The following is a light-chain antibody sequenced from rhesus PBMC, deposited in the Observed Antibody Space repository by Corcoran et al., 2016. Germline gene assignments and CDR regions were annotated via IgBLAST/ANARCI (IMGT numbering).Light chain of an antibody. CDR1: QTISSY. Sequence: DIQMTQSPSSLSASVGDRVTITCRASQTISSYLAWYQQKPGKDPKLLIYAASTFHSGVPSRFSGSGSGKDFTLTISCLQPEDFATYDCHQHKSHPPTFGGGTKVELK. CDR3: HQHKSHPPT. V-gene: IGKV1-44*03. CDR2: AAS. J-gene: IGKJ4*01.